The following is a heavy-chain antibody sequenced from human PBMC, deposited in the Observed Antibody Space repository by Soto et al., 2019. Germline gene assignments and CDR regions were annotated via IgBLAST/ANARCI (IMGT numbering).Heavy chain of an antibody. V-gene: IGHV1-69*13. CDR1: GGTFSSYS. D-gene: IGHD3-3*01. CDR2: IIPIFGTA. J-gene: IGHJ5*02. CDR3: ARALRFLEWLSWFDP. Sequence: ASVELSCKASGGTFSSYSISRVRQAPGQGLEWMGGIIPIFGTANYEQKCQGRVTITADESTSTAYMELSSLRSEDTAVYYCARALRFLEWLSWFDPWGQGTLVTVSP.